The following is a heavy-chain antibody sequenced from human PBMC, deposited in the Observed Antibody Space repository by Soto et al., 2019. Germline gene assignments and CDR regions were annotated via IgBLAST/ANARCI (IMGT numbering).Heavy chain of an antibody. CDR2: ISYDGSNK. Sequence: GGSLRLSCAASGFTFSSYAMHWVRQAPGKGLEWVAVISYDGSNKYYADSVKGRFTISRDNSKNRQNLQMNSLRAEDTAIYYCARSRVGYFFDYWGQGTLVTVSS. J-gene: IGHJ4*02. V-gene: IGHV3-30-3*01. CDR1: GFTFSSYA. D-gene: IGHD3-10*01. CDR3: ARSRVGYFFDY.